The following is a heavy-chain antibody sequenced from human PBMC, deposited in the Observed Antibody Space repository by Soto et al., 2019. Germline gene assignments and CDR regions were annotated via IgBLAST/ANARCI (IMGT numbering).Heavy chain of an antibody. CDR2: IIPIFGTA. V-gene: IGHV1-69*12. CDR3: AREIAVAERNYYHYGMDV. D-gene: IGHD6-19*01. CDR1: GGTFSSYA. Sequence: QVQLVQSGAEVKKPGSSVKVSCKASGGTFSSYAISWVRRAPGQGLEWMGGIIPIFGTANYAQKFQGRVTITADESTSTPYMELSSLRSEDTAVYYCAREIAVAERNYYHYGMDVWGQGTTVTVSS. J-gene: IGHJ6*02.